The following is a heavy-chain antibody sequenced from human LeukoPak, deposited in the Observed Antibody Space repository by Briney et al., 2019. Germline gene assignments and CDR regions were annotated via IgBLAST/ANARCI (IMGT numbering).Heavy chain of an antibody. V-gene: IGHV4-39*07. D-gene: IGHD3-22*01. CDR3: ARGSNYDSSGLFDY. CDR1: GGSISSSSYY. Sequence: SETLSLTCTVSGGSISSSSYYWGWIRQPPGKGLEWIGSIYYSGSTYYNPSLKSRVTISVDTSKNQFSLKLSSVTAADTAVYYCARGSNYDSSGLFDYWGQGTLVTVSS. CDR2: IYYSGST. J-gene: IGHJ4*02.